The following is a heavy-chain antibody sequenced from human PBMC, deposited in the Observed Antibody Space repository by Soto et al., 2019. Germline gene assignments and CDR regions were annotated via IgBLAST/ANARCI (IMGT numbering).Heavy chain of an antibody. D-gene: IGHD1-26*01. CDR2: ISGNGGST. J-gene: IGHJ6*02. CDR1: GLSFSDYA. Sequence: EVQLLESGGGLVQPGGSLRLSCAASGLSFSDYAMSWVRQAPGKGLEWVSAISGNGGSTFYADSVQGRFTISRDNSKNALYLQMNSLRVEDTAVYYCARKLSGAVQGWAYGMDVWGRGTTVTVSS. V-gene: IGHV3-23*01. CDR3: ARKLSGAVQGWAYGMDV.